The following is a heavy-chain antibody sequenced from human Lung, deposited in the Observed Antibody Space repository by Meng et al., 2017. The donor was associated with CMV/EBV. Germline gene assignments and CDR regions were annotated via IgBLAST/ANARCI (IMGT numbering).Heavy chain of an antibody. Sequence: HLLLQVSGPGIVNPSEPLSLICTVSGGSISSSNYYWGWIRQPPGKGLEWIGSTHFSGSTYQNPSLKSRVTISVDTSKNQFSLNLSSVTAADTAVYYCARDFLVVVIDAIKNWFDPWGQGTLVTVSS. D-gene: IGHD2-2*01. CDR1: GGSISSSNYY. CDR3: ARDFLVVVIDAIKNWFDP. J-gene: IGHJ5*02. V-gene: IGHV4-39*07. CDR2: THFSGST.